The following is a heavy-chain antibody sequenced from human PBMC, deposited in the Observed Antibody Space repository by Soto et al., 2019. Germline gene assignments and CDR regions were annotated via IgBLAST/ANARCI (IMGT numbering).Heavy chain of an antibody. CDR3: ARDKITGLFDY. Sequence: PSETLSLTCTVSGASISHYYCNWIRQPPGKGLQWIGHMYYSGSTNHNPSLKSRVSIAEDTSKNQFSLKLTSVTAADTAVYYCARDKITGLFDYWGQGTLVTVSS. V-gene: IGHV4-59*12. CDR2: MYYSGST. J-gene: IGHJ4*02. CDR1: GASISHYY. D-gene: IGHD2-8*02.